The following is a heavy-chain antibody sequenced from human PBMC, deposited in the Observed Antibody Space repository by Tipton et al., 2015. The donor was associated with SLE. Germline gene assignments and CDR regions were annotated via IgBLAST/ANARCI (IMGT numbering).Heavy chain of an antibody. D-gene: IGHD1-26*01. CDR2: IYTGGST. V-gene: IGHV4-38-2*02. CDR1: GYSISSGYY. J-gene: IGHJ3*02. Sequence: TLSLTCTVSGYSISSGYYWGWIRQPPGKGPEWIGSIYTGGSTNHNPSLKSRVTMSVDTSKNQVSLKLTSVTAADTAVYYCARGPGSKSGEAFDIWGQGTMVTVSS. CDR3: ARGPGSKSGEAFDI.